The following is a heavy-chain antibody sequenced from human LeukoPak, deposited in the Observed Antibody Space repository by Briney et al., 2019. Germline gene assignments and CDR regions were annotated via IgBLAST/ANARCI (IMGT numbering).Heavy chain of an antibody. CDR2: ISSSSSYI. V-gene: IGHV3-21*01. D-gene: IGHD3-22*01. Sequence: GGSLRLSCAASGFTFSSYSMNWVRQAPGKGLEWVSSISSSSSYIYYADSVKGRFTISRDNAKNSLYLQMNSLRAEDTAVYYCARDSCYDYYDSSGYYSFDYWGQGTLVTVSS. J-gene: IGHJ4*02. CDR1: GFTFSSYS. CDR3: ARDSCYDYYDSSGYYSFDY.